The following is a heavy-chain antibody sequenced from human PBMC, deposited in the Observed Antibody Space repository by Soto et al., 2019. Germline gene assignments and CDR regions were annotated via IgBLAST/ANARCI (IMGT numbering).Heavy chain of an antibody. D-gene: IGHD3-16*01. Sequence: QVQPQQWGAGLLKPSETLSLTCSIYGASFSPYYWGWVRQPPGKGLEWIGEVNLSGSTNYNPSLKSRVSISVDASKNQFSLTLTSLTAADTAVYYCARSPTFYNSVWGNSTYWAQGTLVIVSS. V-gene: IGHV4-34*02. J-gene: IGHJ4*02. CDR1: GASFSPYY. CDR3: ARSPTFYNSVWGNSTY. CDR2: VNLSGST.